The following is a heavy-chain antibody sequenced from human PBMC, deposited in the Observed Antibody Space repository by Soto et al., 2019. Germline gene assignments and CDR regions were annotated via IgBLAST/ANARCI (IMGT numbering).Heavy chain of an antibody. J-gene: IGHJ5*01. V-gene: IGHV1-69*01. CDR1: GATFSTTG. CDR2: IIHWFGTP. Sequence: QVQLVQSGAEVRKPGSSLRVSCKSSGATFSTTGISWVRQAPGQGLEWMGGIIHWFGTPKYARTCTGRVSITADESTNTVNMELNSLRPDDAAVYYCARASPVIGAGESCYRLDTSFDSWGQGSLV. CDR3: ARASPVIGAGESCYRLDTSFDS. D-gene: IGHD2-21*01.